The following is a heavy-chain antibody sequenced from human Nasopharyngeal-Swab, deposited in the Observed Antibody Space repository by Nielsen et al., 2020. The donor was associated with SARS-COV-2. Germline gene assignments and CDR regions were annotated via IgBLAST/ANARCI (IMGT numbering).Heavy chain of an antibody. J-gene: IGHJ4*02. D-gene: IGHD2-21*01. CDR3: AKDQGAIVVEIAIGYLDY. V-gene: IGHV3-30*18. CDR1: GFTFSSYA. CDR2: ISHDGRNE. Sequence: GESLKISCAASGFTFSSYAMHWVRQAPGKGLEWVADISHDGRNEYYADSVKGRFTMSRDNSKNTLFLQMNSLRPEDTAVYYCAKDQGAIVVEIAIGYLDYWGQGTLVTVSS.